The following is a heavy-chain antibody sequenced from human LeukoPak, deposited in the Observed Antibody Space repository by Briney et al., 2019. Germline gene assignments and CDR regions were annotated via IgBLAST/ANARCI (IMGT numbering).Heavy chain of an antibody. V-gene: IGHV3-30*02. J-gene: IGHJ4*02. Sequence: PGGSLRLSCAASGFTFSSYGMHWVRQAPGKGLEWVAFIRYDGSNKYYADSVKGRFTISRDNSKNTLYLQMNSLRAEDTAVYYCAKAVGSYLTDRLFDYWGQGTLVTVSS. CDR3: AKAVGSYLTDRLFDY. CDR2: IRYDGSNK. D-gene: IGHD1-26*01. CDR1: GFTFSSYG.